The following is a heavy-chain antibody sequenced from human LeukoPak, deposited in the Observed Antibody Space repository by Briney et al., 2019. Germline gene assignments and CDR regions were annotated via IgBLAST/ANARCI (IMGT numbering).Heavy chain of an antibody. V-gene: IGHV1-69*13. D-gene: IGHD3-22*01. Sequence: ASVKVSCKASGGTFSSYAISWVRQAPGQGLEWMGGIIPIFGTANYAQKFQGRVTITADESTSTAYMELSSLRSEDTAVYYCARLGVPGYYYDSSGYYADYWGQGTLVTVSS. CDR1: GGTFSSYA. CDR2: IIPIFGTA. J-gene: IGHJ4*02. CDR3: ARLGVPGYYYDSSGYYADY.